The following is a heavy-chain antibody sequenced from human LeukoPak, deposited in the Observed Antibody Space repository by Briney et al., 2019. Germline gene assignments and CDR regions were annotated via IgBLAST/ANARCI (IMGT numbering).Heavy chain of an antibody. Sequence: WIGYIYHSGSTYYNPSLKSRVTIFVDTSKNLFSLKLTSVTAADTAVYYCATQGDGGRAFGHWGQGTLVTVSS. V-gene: IGHV4-30-2*04. J-gene: IGHJ4*02. D-gene: IGHD4-23*01. CDR2: IYHSGST. CDR3: ATQGDGGRAFGH.